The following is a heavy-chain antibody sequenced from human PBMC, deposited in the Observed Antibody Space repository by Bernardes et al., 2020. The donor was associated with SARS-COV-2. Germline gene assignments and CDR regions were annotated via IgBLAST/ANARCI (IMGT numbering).Heavy chain of an antibody. Sequence: SETLSLTCTVSGGSISSSSYYWGWIRQPPGKGLEWIGSIYYSGSTYYNPSLKSRVTISVDTSKNQFSLKLSSVTAADTAVYYCARHQQKGVVRGYDVSLFYYYYYSMDVWGPGTTVIVSS. CDR2: IYYSGST. J-gene: IGHJ6*02. V-gene: IGHV4-39*01. D-gene: IGHD5-12*01. CDR1: GGSISSSSYY. CDR3: ARHQQKGVVRGYDVSLFYYYYYSMDV.